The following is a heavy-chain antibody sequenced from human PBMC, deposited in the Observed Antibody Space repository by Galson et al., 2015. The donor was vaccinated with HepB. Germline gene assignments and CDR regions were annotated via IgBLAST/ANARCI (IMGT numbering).Heavy chain of an antibody. D-gene: IGHD4-23*01. Sequence: TLSLTCDVSVGAITIGGYYRSWIRQHPGKGPEWIGYIYNTGTTFYNPSLKSRPSISIDTSKSQFSLNLTSVTAADTAIYYCARGPRGLRWLDCWGQGILVIVSS. CDR1: VGAITIGGYY. V-gene: IGHV4-31*11. CDR2: IYNTGTT. J-gene: IGHJ4*02. CDR3: ARGPRGLRWLDC.